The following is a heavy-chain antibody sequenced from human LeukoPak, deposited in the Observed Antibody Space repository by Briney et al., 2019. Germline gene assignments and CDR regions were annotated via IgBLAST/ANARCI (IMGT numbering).Heavy chain of an antibody. J-gene: IGHJ4*02. CDR2: ITASGPTT. V-gene: IGHV3-23*01. CDR3: AKDADDYVSYFDY. Sequence: GGSLRLSCAASGFTLTTYAMTWVRQAPGKGLEWVSGITASGPTTYYADSVKGRFTFSRDNSKNTLYLQMNSLRAEDTAVYYCAKDADDYVSYFDYWGQGTLLTVSS. CDR1: GFTLTTYA. D-gene: IGHD4-17*01.